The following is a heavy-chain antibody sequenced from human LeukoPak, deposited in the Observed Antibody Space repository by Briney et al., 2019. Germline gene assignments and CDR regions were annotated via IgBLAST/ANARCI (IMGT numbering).Heavy chain of an antibody. J-gene: IGHJ4*02. D-gene: IGHD4-17*01. CDR1: GFTVSRNY. CDR2: ISGDGGST. CDR3: AKGNGDYWGGYYFDY. V-gene: IGHV3-43*02. Sequence: GGSLRLSCAAYGFTVSRNYMSWVRQAPGKGLEWVSLISGDGGSTYYADSVKGRFTISRDNSKNSLYLQMNSLRTEDTALYYCAKGNGDYWGGYYFDYWGQGTLVTVSS.